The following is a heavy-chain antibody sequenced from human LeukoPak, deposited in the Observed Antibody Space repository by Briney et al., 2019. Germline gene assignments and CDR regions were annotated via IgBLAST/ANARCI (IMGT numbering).Heavy chain of an antibody. CDR2: IYPGDSDT. CDR1: GYSFTSYW. CDR3: ARRPLYGSGSYYNGLNFDY. Sequence: GESLQISCQGSGYSFTSYWISWVRQMPGKGLEWMGIIYPGDSDTRYSPSFQGQVTISADKSISTAYLQWSSLKASDTAMYYCARRPLYGSGSYYNGLNFDYWGQGTLVTVSS. J-gene: IGHJ4*02. V-gene: IGHV5-51*01. D-gene: IGHD3-10*01.